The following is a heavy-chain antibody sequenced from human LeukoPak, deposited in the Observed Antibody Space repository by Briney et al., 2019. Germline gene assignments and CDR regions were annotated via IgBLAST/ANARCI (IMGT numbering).Heavy chain of an antibody. CDR3: ARGYIVVVPAANAAFDP. CDR2: INHSGST. D-gene: IGHD2-2*01. J-gene: IGHJ5*02. V-gene: IGHV4-34*01. Sequence: SETLSLTCAVYGGSFSGYYWSWIRQPPGKGLEWIGEINHSGSTNYNPSLKSRVTISVDTPKNQFSLKLSSVTAADTAVYYCARGYIVVVPAANAAFDPWGQGTLVTVSS. CDR1: GGSFSGYY.